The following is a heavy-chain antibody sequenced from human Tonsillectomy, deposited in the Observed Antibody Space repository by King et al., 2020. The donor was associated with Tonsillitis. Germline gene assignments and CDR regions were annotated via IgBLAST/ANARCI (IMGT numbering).Heavy chain of an antibody. D-gene: IGHD3-9*01. Sequence: VQLQESGPGLVKPSQTLSLTCTVSGGSISSGSYYWSWIRQPAGEGLEWIGRIYVGGTTNYNPSLESLVTMSVDTSKNQFSLKLSSVTAADTAVYYCARGGAILTGGGLFDPRGPGTLVTGPS. V-gene: IGHV4-61*02. CDR3: ARGGAILTGGGLFDP. J-gene: IGHJ5*02. CDR1: GGSISSGSYY. CDR2: IYVGGTT.